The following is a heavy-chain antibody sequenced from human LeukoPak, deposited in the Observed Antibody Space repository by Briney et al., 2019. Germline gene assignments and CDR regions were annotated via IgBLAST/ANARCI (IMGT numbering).Heavy chain of an antibody. CDR1: GFTFSNYW. CDR3: AISDLPVATKSVPGVD. CDR2: INSDGSST. Sequence: PGGSLRLSCAASGFTFSNYWMHWVRQAPGKGLVWVSRINSDGSSTNYADSVKGRFTISRDNAKNTLYLQMNRLRAEDTAVYYCAISDLPVATKSVPGVDWGQGTQVTVSS. J-gene: IGHJ4*02. D-gene: IGHD5-12*01. V-gene: IGHV3-74*01.